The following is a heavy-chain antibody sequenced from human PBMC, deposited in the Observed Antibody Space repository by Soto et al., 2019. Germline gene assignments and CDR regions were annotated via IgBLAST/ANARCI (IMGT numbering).Heavy chain of an antibody. D-gene: IGHD6-19*01. Sequence: GGSLRLSCAASGSTFSSYAMHWVRQAPGKGLEWVAVISYDGSNKYYADSVKGRFTISRDNSKNTLYLQMNSLRAEDTAVYYCARANSSGWSHYYYYGMDVWGQGTTVTVSS. CDR1: GSTFSSYA. CDR2: ISYDGSNK. CDR3: ARANSSGWSHYYYYGMDV. J-gene: IGHJ6*02. V-gene: IGHV3-30-3*01.